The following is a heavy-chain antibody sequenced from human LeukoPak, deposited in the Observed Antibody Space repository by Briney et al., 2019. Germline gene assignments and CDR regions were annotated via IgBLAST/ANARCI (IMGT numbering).Heavy chain of an antibody. CDR3: ARDAGYCSGGSCYSTFDY. D-gene: IGHD2-15*01. J-gene: IGHJ4*02. Sequence: PSETLSLTCTVSGGSISSYYWSWIRQPPGKGLEWIGYIYYSGSTNYNPSLKSRVTISVDTSKNQFSLKLSSVTAADTAVYYCARDAGYCSGGSCYSTFDYWGQGTLVTVSS. V-gene: IGHV4-59*01. CDR1: GGSISSYY. CDR2: IYYSGST.